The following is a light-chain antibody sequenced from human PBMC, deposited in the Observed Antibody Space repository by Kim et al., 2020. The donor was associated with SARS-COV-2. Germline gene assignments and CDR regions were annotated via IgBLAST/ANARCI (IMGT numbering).Light chain of an antibody. CDR3: QQYNTYSWT. Sequence: ASVGYRVTITCRASQSISRWLAWHQQKPGKAPKLLVYEASSLESGVPSRFTGSGSGTEFTLTISSLQPDDFATYYCQQYNTYSWTFGQVTKVDIK. CDR1: QSISRW. J-gene: IGKJ1*01. CDR2: EAS. V-gene: IGKV1-5*03.